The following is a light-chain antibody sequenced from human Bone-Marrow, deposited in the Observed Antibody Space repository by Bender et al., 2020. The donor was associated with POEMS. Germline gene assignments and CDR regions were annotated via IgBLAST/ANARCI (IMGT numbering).Light chain of an antibody. J-gene: IGLJ3*02. Sequence: YVLTQPPSVSVAPGQTAKITCGGNDIGTKSVQWYQQKPGQAPVLVIHYDSDRPSGIPERFFGSNSGTSASLAISGLQSEDEADYYCAAWEDSLNGWVFGGGTKLTVL. CDR3: AAWEDSLNGWV. V-gene: IGLV3-21*01. CDR2: YDS. CDR1: DIGTKS.